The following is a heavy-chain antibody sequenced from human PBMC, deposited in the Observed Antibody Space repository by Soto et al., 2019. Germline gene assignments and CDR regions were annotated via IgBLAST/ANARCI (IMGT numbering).Heavy chain of an antibody. V-gene: IGHV4-59*01. CDR1: RGSISNYY. J-gene: IGHJ3*02. Sequence: SETLSLTCTVSRGSISNYYWSWILQPTGKGLEWIGYVYYSGSTKDNPSPKSRVTISVDTSKNQFSLKLSSVTAADTAVYFCARAEMTTIRAFDIWGQGTMVTVSS. D-gene: IGHD4-4*01. CDR3: ARAEMTTIRAFDI. CDR2: VYYSGST.